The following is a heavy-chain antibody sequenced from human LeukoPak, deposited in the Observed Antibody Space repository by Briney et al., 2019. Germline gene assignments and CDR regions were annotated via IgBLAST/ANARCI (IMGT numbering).Heavy chain of an antibody. V-gene: IGHV1-69*13. J-gene: IGHJ6*02. Sequence: ASVKVSCKASGGTFSSYAISWVRQAPGQGLEWMGGIIPIFGTANYAQKFQGRVTITADESTSTAYMELSSLRSEDTAVYYCARGVQLVDTAMVLDVWGQGTTVTVSS. D-gene: IGHD5-18*01. CDR3: ARGVQLVDTAMVLDV. CDR2: IIPIFGTA. CDR1: GGTFSSYA.